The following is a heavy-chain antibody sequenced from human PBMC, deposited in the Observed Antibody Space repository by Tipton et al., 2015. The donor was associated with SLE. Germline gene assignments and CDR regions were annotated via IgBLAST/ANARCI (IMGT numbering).Heavy chain of an antibody. CDR3: ARPRMGAPAGAFDI. D-gene: IGHD1-26*01. CDR1: GYNFANFW. Sequence: QLVQSGAEVKKPGESLKISCKASGYNFANFWIGWVRQMPGKGLEWMGIIYPGGSDSQYSPSFLGQVTFSADRSIKTVYLQWSSLKASDTAIYYCARPRMGAPAGAFDIWGQGTMVTVSS. CDR2: IYPGGSDS. V-gene: IGHV5-51*03. J-gene: IGHJ3*02.